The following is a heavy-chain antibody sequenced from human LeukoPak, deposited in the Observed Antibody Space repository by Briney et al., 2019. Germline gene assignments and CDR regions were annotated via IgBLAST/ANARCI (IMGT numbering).Heavy chain of an antibody. CDR1: GFLFREYG. CDR2: ITTSSSYI. Sequence: GGSLRLSCVASGFLFREYGMSWFRQVPGKGLEWVSSITTSSSYIYYADSVKGRFTISRDNARNSLFLEMNSLRAEDTAVYYCATDLIHYYASGAKTWGQGTLVTVSS. CDR3: ATDLIHYYASGAKT. J-gene: IGHJ5*02. V-gene: IGHV3-21*01. D-gene: IGHD3-10*01.